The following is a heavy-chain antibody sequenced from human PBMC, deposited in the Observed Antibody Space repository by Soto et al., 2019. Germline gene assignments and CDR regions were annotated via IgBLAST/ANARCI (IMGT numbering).Heavy chain of an antibody. CDR1: GGSISSYY. D-gene: IGHD4-17*01. Sequence: QVQLQESGPGLVKPSETLSLTCTVSGGSISSYYWSWIRQPPGKGLEWIGSIYYSGRTNYRPSLKSRVTISVDTSKNQFSLKLSSVTAADTAVYYCARTYGYYVFDYGGQGTLVTVSS. CDR2: IYYSGRT. CDR3: ARTYGYYVFDY. V-gene: IGHV4-59*01. J-gene: IGHJ4*02.